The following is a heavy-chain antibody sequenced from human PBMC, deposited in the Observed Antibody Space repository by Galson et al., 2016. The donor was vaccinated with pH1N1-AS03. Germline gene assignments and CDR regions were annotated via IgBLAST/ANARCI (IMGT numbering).Heavy chain of an antibody. CDR3: AKADGSSSSCYRCNY. V-gene: IGHV3-23*01. CDR1: GFTFSNYA. D-gene: IGHD2-2*01. Sequence: SLRLSCAASGFTFSNYAMNWVRQAPGKGLEWVSIISGSGDSTKYADSVEGRLTISRDNSKNTLYLQMNSLRAEDTAVYYCAKADGSSSSCYRCNYWGQGTLVTVSS. J-gene: IGHJ4*02. CDR2: ISGSGDST.